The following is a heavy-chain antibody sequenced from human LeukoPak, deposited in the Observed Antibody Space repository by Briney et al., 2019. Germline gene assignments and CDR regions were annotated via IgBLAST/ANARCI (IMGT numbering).Heavy chain of an antibody. CDR2: IYRGDGK. CDR3: TGYSDYVHDS. D-gene: IGHD4-11*01. Sequence: GGSLRLSCAASGFIFGTYAMSWVRQAPGKGPEWVSVIYRGDGKYYADSVKGRFSISRDDPKNTLHLQMNGLRVEDTAVYSRTGYSDYVHDSWGPGTLATVSS. J-gene: IGHJ4*02. V-gene: IGHV3-23*01. CDR1: GFIFGTYA.